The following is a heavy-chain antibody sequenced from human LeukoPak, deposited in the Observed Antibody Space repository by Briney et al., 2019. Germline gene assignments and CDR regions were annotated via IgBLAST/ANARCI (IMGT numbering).Heavy chain of an antibody. CDR3: VRVPY. V-gene: IGHV3-74*01. CDR1: GFTFNTYY. CDR2: TSGDGSTT. Sequence: PGGSLRLSCEASGFTFNTYYMHWVRQAPGKGLVWVSRTSGDGSTTIYADSVKGRFTISRDNAKNSLYLQMNSLRADDTAVYYCVRVPYWGQGTLVTVPS. J-gene: IGHJ4*02.